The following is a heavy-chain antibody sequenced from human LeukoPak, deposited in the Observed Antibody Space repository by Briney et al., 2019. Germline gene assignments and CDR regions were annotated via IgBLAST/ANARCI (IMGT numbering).Heavy chain of an antibody. V-gene: IGHV3-23*01. CDR1: GFTFSSYA. J-gene: IGHJ4*02. CDR3: AKDQGIVATIGYFDY. CDR2: ISGSGGST. D-gene: IGHD5-12*01. Sequence: GGSLRLSCAASGFTFSSYAMSWVRQAPGKGLEWASAISGSGGSTYYADSVKGRFTISRDNSKNTLYLQMNSLRAEDTAVYYCAKDQGIVATIGYFDYWGQGTLVTVSS.